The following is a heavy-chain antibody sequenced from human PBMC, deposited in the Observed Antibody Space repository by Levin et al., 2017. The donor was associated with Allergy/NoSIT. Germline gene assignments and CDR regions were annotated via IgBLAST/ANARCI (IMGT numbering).Heavy chain of an antibody. CDR3: ARGPYYESSGYYPRLWYFDL. D-gene: IGHD3-22*01. V-gene: IGHV3-21*01. CDR2: ISSSSSYI. J-gene: IGHJ2*01. Sequence: KAGGSLRLSCAASGFTFSSYSMNWVRQAPGKGLEWVSSISSSSSYINYADSVKGRFTISRDNAKNSLYLQMNSLRAEDTAVYYCARGPYYESSGYYPRLWYFDLWGRGTLVTVSS. CDR1: GFTFSSYS.